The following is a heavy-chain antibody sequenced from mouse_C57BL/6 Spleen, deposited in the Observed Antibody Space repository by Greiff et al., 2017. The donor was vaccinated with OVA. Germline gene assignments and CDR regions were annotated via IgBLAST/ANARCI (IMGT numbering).Heavy chain of an antibody. CDR1: GFTFSSYA. D-gene: IGHD1-1*01. V-gene: IGHV5-9-1*02. J-gene: IGHJ3*01. Sequence: EVQGVESGEGLVKPGGSLKLSCAASGFTFSSYAMSWVRQTPEKRLEWVAYISSGGDYIYYADTVKGRFTISRDNARNTLYLQMSSLKSEDTAMYYCTRDDYYGSSFAYWGQGTLVTVSA. CDR3: TRDDYYGSSFAY. CDR2: ISSGGDYI.